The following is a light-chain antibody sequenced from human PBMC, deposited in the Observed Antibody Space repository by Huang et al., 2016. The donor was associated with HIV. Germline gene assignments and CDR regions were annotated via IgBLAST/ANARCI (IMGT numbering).Light chain of an antibody. CDR2: GAS. Sequence: EIVLTQSPGTLSLSPGERATLSCRASQSVTSNYLAWYLQKPGHAPTLLIYGASSRATDIPDRFSGRGSGTDFTLTISRLEPEDFAVYYCHQYGSPPFTFGPGTKVAIK. CDR3: HQYGSPPFT. J-gene: IGKJ3*01. CDR1: QSVTSNY. V-gene: IGKV3-20*01.